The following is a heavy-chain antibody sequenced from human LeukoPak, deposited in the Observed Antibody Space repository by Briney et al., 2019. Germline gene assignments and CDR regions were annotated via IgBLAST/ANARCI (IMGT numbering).Heavy chain of an antibody. D-gene: IGHD3-16*01. CDR3: ARPSLIPSYGDAFDI. V-gene: IGHV4-39*01. CDR2: IYYSGIT. CDR1: GGSISSSSYY. J-gene: IGHJ3*02. Sequence: SETLSLXCTVSGGSISSSSYYWGWIRQPPGKGLEWIGGIYYSGITYYNPSLKSRVTISVDTSKNQFSLKLSSVTAADTAVYYCARPSLIPSYGDAFDIWGQGTMVTVSS.